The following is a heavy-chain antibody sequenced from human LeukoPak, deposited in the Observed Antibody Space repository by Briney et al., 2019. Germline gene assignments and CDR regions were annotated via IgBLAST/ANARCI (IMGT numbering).Heavy chain of an antibody. CDR1: GFTFSSYA. V-gene: IGHV3-23*01. D-gene: IGHD6-6*01. Sequence: PGGSLRLSCAASGFTFSSYAMSWVRQAPGKGLEWVSAISGSGGSTYCADSVKGRFTISRDDAKNSLYLQMNSLRAEDTAVYYCARGATRRSSGAFDIWGQGTMVTVSS. CDR3: ARGATRRSSGAFDI. J-gene: IGHJ3*02. CDR2: ISGSGGST.